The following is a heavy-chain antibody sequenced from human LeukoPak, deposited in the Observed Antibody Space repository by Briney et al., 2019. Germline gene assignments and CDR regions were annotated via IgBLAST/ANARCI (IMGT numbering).Heavy chain of an antibody. CDR2: IYTSGST. CDR1: GGSMNDYY. Sequence: SETLSLTCTVSGGSMNDYYWSWIRQPAGKGLEWIGRIYTSGSTNYNPSLKGRVTMSVDTSKNQFSLKLSSVTAADTAVYYCARGDVDIVAKDPYYYYGMDVWGQGTTVTVSS. V-gene: IGHV4-4*07. J-gene: IGHJ6*02. CDR3: ARGDVDIVAKDPYYYYGMDV. D-gene: IGHD5-12*01.